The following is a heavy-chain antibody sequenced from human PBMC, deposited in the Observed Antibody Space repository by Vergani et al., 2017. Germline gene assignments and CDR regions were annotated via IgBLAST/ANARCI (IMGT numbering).Heavy chain of an antibody. D-gene: IGHD1-26*01. J-gene: IGHJ3*02. CDR2: IYYSGST. CDR3: ARDSGSVNAFDI. Sequence: QVQLQESGPGLVKPSQTLSLTCTVSGGSISSGGYYWSWIRQHPGKGLGWIGYIYYSGSTYYNPSLKSRVTIAEDTPKNQFSLKLSSVTAADTAVYYCARDSGSVNAFDIWGQGTMVTVSS. CDR1: GGSISSGGYY. V-gene: IGHV4-31*03.